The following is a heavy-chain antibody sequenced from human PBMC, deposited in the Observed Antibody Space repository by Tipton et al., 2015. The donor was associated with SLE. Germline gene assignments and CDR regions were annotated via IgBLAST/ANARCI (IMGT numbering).Heavy chain of an antibody. D-gene: IGHD7-27*01. Sequence: SLRLSCEASGFTFIRYWMHWVRQAPGKGLEWVSRINLESTTIDYADPVKGRSTISRDNSRNTVYLQIDSLRVEDTGVYYCTRDFESGASGFWGQGILVTVSS. CDR3: TRDFESGASGF. CDR1: GFTFIRYW. J-gene: IGHJ4*02. V-gene: IGHV3-74*01. CDR2: INLESTTI.